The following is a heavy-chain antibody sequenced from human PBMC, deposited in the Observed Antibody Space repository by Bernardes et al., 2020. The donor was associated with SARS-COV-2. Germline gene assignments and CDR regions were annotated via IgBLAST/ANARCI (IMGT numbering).Heavy chain of an antibody. Sequence: WVLSLSCAASGFTFSTFWMTWVRQAPGKGLEWVANINQDGSETFYVDSVKGRFTISRDNAKNSLFMEMNTLRAEDTAVYYCARIYSTSSFDFDYWGQGTLVTVSS. CDR2: INQDGSET. D-gene: IGHD6-6*01. V-gene: IGHV3-7*01. CDR1: GFTFSTFW. CDR3: ARIYSTSSFDFDY. J-gene: IGHJ4*02.